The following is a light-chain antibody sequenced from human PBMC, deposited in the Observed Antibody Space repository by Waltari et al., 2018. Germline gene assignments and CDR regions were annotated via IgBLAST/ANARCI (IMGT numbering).Light chain of an antibody. J-gene: IGKJ4*01. V-gene: IGKV1-39*01. Sequence: DIQMTQSPSSLSASVGDRVTITCRASQRINNYVNWYHQKPGKAPNLLIYSASTLQVGVPSRFSGSGYGTDFTLTISSLQTEDFGTYYCQQTYRAFLSFGGGTRVEV. CDR2: SAS. CDR3: QQTYRAFLS. CDR1: QRINNY.